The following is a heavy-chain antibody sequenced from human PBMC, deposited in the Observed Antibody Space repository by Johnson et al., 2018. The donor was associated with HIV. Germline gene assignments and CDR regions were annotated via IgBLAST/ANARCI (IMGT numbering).Heavy chain of an antibody. V-gene: IGHV3-30*04. D-gene: IGHD3-16*01. Sequence: QVQLVESGGGVVQPGRSLRLSCAASGFTFSSYAMHWVRQAPGKGLEWVAVISYDGSNKYYADSVKGRFTISRDNSKNTLYLQRNSLRAEDTAVYYCAKGEWGAGTDAFDIWGQGTMVTVSS. CDR1: GFTFSSYA. CDR2: ISYDGSNK. CDR3: AKGEWGAGTDAFDI. J-gene: IGHJ3*02.